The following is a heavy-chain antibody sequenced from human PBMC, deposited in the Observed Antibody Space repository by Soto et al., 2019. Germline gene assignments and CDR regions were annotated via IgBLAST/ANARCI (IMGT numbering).Heavy chain of an antibody. Sequence: PSETLSLTCAVSGYSISGGFYWGWIRQPPGKGLEWIGNIYHSGSTYYNPSLKSRVTISVDTSKNQFSLKLSSLTAADTAVYYCARALYSDYAAYYCGMEGWGQGATVTVSS. J-gene: IGHJ6*02. V-gene: IGHV4-38-2*01. CDR1: GYSISGGFY. CDR3: ARALYSDYAAYYCGMEG. D-gene: IGHD4-17*01. CDR2: IYHSGST.